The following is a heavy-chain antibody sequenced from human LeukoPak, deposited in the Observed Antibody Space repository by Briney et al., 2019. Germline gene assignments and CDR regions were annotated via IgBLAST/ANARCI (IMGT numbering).Heavy chain of an antibody. V-gene: IGHV2-5*02. J-gene: IGHJ5*02. CDR2: IYWDDDK. CDR1: GFSLSTSGVG. D-gene: IGHD3-3*01. Sequence: SGPTLVKPTQTLTLTCTFSGFSLSTSGVGVGWIRQPPGKALEWLALIYWDDDKRYSPSLKSRLTITKDTSKNQVVLTMTNMDPVDTATYYCAHTTYYDFWSGYLSWFDPWGQGTLVTVSS. CDR3: AHTTYYDFWSGYLSWFDP.